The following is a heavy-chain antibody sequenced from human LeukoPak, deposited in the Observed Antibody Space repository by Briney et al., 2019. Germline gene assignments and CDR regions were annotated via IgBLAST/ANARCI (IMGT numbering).Heavy chain of an antibody. Sequence: ASVKVSCKPSGGTLNSYPIGWVRQAPGQGLEWMGRIIPVLGRVNYAQQFQGRVTISADISTTTVFLELSSLRSEDTAVYYCATARPTMVRGTPFSDYYYYGMDVWGQGTTVTVSS. V-gene: IGHV1-69*04. J-gene: IGHJ6*02. D-gene: IGHD3-10*01. CDR2: IIPVLGRV. CDR1: GGTLNSYP. CDR3: ATARPTMVRGTPFSDYYYYGMDV.